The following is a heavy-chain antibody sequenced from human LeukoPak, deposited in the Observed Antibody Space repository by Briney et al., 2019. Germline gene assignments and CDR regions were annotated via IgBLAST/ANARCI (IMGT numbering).Heavy chain of an antibody. CDR2: ISGGGGST. CDR1: GFTFNNYA. D-gene: IGHD3-10*01. V-gene: IGHV3-23*01. CDR3: GKDANYGSGSSFEY. Sequence: TGGSLRLSCAASGFTFNNYAMSWVRQAPGKGLEWVSAISGGGGSTFSADSVKGRFTISRDNSKNTLFLQMNSLRAEDTAVYYCGKDANYGSGSSFEYWGQGTLVTVSS. J-gene: IGHJ4*02.